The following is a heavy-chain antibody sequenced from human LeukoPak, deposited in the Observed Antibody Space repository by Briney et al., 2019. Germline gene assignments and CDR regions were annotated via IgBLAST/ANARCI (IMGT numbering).Heavy chain of an antibody. V-gene: IGHV4-59*08. CDR3: AKYGYCGWVIDN. J-gene: IGHJ4*02. CDR2: IYYTGAT. D-gene: IGHD5-12*01. Sequence: SETLSFTGTGSAGSSGSNYWTWLRQPPGKGLKYSRYIYYTGATNYNPFLNSRVTISVDTSNTHYSLQITPVTAADTAVYFCAKYGYCGWVIDNWGQGTLVTVSS. CDR1: AGSSGSNY.